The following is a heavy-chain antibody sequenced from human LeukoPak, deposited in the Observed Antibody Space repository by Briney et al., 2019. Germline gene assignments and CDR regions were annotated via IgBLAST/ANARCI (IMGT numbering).Heavy chain of an antibody. J-gene: IGHJ3*02. CDR1: GGSISSYY. Sequence: SETLSLTCTVSGGSISSYYWSWIRQPAGKGLEWIGRIYTSGSTNYNPSLKSRVTISVDTSKNQFSLKLSSVTAADTAVYYCARDRKTRIQRAFDIWGQGTMVTVSS. CDR2: IYTSGST. V-gene: IGHV4-4*07. CDR3: ARDRKTRIQRAFDI. D-gene: IGHD2-15*01.